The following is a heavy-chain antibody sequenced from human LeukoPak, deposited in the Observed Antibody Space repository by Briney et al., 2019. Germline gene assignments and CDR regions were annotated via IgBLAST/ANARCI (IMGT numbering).Heavy chain of an antibody. Sequence: PGGSLRLSCTASGFTFGDYAMSWVRQAPGKGLEWVGFIRSKAYGGTTEYAASVKGRFTISRDDSKSIAYLQMNSLKTEDTAVYYCTRDPWGRYYYDSSGYSDYWGQGTLVTVSS. CDR2: IRSKAYGGTT. V-gene: IGHV3-49*04. CDR1: GFTFGDYA. CDR3: TRDPWGRYYYDSSGYSDY. D-gene: IGHD3-22*01. J-gene: IGHJ4*02.